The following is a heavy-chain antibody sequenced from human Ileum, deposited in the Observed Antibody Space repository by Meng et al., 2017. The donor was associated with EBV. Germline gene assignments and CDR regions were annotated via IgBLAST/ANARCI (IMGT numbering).Heavy chain of an antibody. Sequence: VLLEVSAPLVVKPSGPMSLSSAVLCGSVISKNWWSWVRQPPGKGLEWIGEIFHIGSTNNSPSLKSRVTISVDNSKNQFSLSLTSVTAADTAIYYCAKVSLTGTFYDHWGQGILVTVSS. CDR2: IFHIGST. J-gene: IGHJ4*02. CDR1: CGSVISKNW. V-gene: IGHV4-4*02. CDR3: AKVSLTGTFYDH. D-gene: IGHD3-9*01.